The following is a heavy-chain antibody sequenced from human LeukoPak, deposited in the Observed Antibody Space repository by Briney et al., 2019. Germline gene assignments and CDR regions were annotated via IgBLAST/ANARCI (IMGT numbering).Heavy chain of an antibody. J-gene: IGHJ4*02. CDR1: GFTFSSYE. D-gene: IGHD1-26*01. CDR3: ARSSGTHHFDY. CDR2: ISSSGTTI. V-gene: IGHV3-48*03. Sequence: GGSLRLSCAASGFTFSSYEMNWVRQAPGKGLEWVSYISSSGTTIYYADSVKGRFTISRDNAKNPLFLQVNSLRAEDTAVYYCARSSGTHHFDYWGQGTLVTVSS.